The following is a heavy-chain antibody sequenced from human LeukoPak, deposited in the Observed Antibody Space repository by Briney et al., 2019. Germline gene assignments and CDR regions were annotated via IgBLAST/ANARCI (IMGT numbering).Heavy chain of an antibody. CDR2: ISSSGSTI. CDR1: GFTFSSYE. CDR3: LAGYDILTGYYDAYYYYGMDV. D-gene: IGHD3-9*01. Sequence: GGSLRLSCAASGFTFSSYEMNWVRQAPGKGLEWASYISSSGSTIYYADSVKGRFTISRDNAKNSLYLQMNSLRVEDTAVYYCLAGYDILTGYYDAYYYYGMDVWGKGTTVTVSS. J-gene: IGHJ6*04. V-gene: IGHV3-48*03.